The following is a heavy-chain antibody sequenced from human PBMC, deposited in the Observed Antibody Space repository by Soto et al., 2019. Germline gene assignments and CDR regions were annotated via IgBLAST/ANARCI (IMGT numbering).Heavy chain of an antibody. J-gene: IGHJ4*02. CDR2: TYYRSKWYN. V-gene: IGHV6-1*01. CDR3: STWHFDY. Sequence: PSQTLSLTCAISGDSVSSNSAILNWVRQSPSRGLEWLGRTYYRSKWYNNYAESVKGRITINPDTSKNQFSLQLNSVTPEDTAVYYCSTWHFDYWGQGTLVTVSS. CDR1: GDSVSSNSAI.